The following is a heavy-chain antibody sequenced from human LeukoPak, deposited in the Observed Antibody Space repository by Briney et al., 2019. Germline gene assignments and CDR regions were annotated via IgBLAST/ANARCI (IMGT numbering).Heavy chain of an antibody. Sequence: SVKVSCKASGGTFSSYTISWVRQAPGQGLEWMGRIIPILGIANYAQKFQGRVTITADKSTSTAYKELSSLRSEDTAVYYCARESSSSGGFDYWGQGTLVTVSS. CDR2: IIPILGIA. CDR1: GGTFSSYT. J-gene: IGHJ4*02. D-gene: IGHD6-6*01. V-gene: IGHV1-69*04. CDR3: ARESSSSGGFDY.